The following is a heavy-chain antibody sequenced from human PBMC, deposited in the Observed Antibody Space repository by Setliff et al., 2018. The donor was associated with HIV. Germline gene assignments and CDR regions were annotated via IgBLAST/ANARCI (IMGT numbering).Heavy chain of an antibody. V-gene: IGHV4-61*09. J-gene: IGHJ6*03. CDR1: GGSISSGSYY. D-gene: IGHD5-18*01. CDR2: IYTSGST. Sequence: PSETLSLTCTVSGGSISSGSYYWSWIRQPAGKGLEWIGHIYTSGSTNYNPSFKSRVTISVDTSKNQFSLKLSSVTAADTAVYYCARDQSDTAMPVGYYYYYMDAWGKGTTVTVSS. CDR3: ARDQSDTAMPVGYYYYYMDA.